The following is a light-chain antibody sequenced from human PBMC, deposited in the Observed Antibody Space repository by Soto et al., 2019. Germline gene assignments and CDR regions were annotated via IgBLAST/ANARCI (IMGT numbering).Light chain of an antibody. V-gene: IGKV3-20*01. CDR1: QSISSSF. J-gene: IGKJ4*01. CDR2: GAS. Sequence: EFVLTQSPGTLSLSPGERATLSCRASQSISSSFLAWYQQEPGQAPRLLIYGASSMGTGIPDRFSGSESGTDFTLTSSTLEPEDFAVYYCQHYDSSPPYTFGRGTKVEIK. CDR3: QHYDSSPPYT.